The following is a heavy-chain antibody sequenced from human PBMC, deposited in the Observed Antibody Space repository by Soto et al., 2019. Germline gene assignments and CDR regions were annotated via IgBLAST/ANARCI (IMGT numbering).Heavy chain of an antibody. CDR1: GGSISSGY. J-gene: IGHJ5*02. CDR2: IYYGGSI. Sequence: ETLSLTCSVSGGSISSGYWTWIRQPPGKGLEWIGYIYYGGSINYNPSLKSRVIISVDTAKNQFSLRLSSVSAADTAVYYCTGAYYDVSGYSLDPWGQGTSVTVSS. V-gene: IGHV4-59*01. D-gene: IGHD3-22*01. CDR3: TGAYYDVSGYSLDP.